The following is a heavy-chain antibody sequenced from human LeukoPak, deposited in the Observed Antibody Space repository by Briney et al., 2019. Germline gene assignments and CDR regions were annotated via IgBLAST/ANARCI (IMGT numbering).Heavy chain of an antibody. V-gene: IGHV3-23*01. J-gene: IGHJ4*02. CDR2: VSGTGDST. D-gene: IGHD1-26*01. Sequence: GSLRLSCAASGLTSSNYAMSWVRQAPGKGLEWVSAVSGTGDSTYYVDSVKGRFTISRDNFTNTLYVQMNNLRAEDTAVYYCATGGSGSYYFDYWGQGILVTVSS. CDR3: ATGGSGSYYFDY. CDR1: GLTSSNYA.